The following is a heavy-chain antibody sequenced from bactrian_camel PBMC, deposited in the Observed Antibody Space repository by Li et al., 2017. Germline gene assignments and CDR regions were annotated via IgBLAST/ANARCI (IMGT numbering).Heavy chain of an antibody. D-gene: IGHD2*01. Sequence: HVQLVESGGGSVQPGGSLGLSCAASEFTLGTYCMAWFRQAPGKERERVATISRSGGSTWYSDSVKGRFAISRDNAKNTVYLRMKDLKPEDTAMYSCAASKRWCAGGTAPWDYWGRGTQVTVS. CDR3: AASKRWCAGGTAPWDY. CDR2: ISRSGGST. J-gene: IGHJ4*01. CDR1: EFTLGTYC. V-gene: IGHV3S60*01.